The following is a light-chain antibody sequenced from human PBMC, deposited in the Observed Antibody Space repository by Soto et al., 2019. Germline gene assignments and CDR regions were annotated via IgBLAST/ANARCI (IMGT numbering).Light chain of an antibody. CDR3: HQRSRWPRT. V-gene: IGKV3-11*01. Sequence: EIVLTQSPATLSLSPGERATLSCRASESVSSTSLTWLQHRPGQAPRLLIYDVSTRAPGIPARFSGSGSRTDFTLTISNLEPEDFAVYYCHQRSRWPRTFGQGTKLDMK. CDR2: DVS. CDR1: ESVSSTS. J-gene: IGKJ2*01.